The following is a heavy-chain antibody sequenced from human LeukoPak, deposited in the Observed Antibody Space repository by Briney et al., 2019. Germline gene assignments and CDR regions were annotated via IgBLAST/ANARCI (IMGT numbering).Heavy chain of an antibody. V-gene: IGHV3-23*01. J-gene: IGHJ5*02. CDR2: ISGSGGTT. D-gene: IGHD3-22*01. CDR1: GFNFNSYA. CDR3: AKGVVDYYDSSGYYPSDL. Sequence: GGSLRLSCAGSGFNFNSYAMSWVRQAPGKGLEWVSGISGSGGTTYYADSVKGRFTISRDNSKSTLYLQMNSLRAEDTAEYYCAKGVVDYYDSSGYYPSDLWGQGTLVTVSS.